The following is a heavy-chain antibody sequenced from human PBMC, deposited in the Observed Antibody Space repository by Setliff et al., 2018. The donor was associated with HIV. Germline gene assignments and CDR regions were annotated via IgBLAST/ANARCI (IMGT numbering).Heavy chain of an antibody. CDR3: ARDQAYYYDNSAYYPDAFDL. V-gene: IGHV1-69*10. Sequence: SVKVSCKASGGTFSSYGINWVRQAPGQGLEWMGGIIPILGIANYAQKFQGRVTINADKSTSTAYMELSSLRSEDTAVYYCARDQAYYYDNSAYYPDAFDLWCQGTMVTVSS. CDR2: IIPILGIA. J-gene: IGHJ3*01. CDR1: GGTFSSYG. D-gene: IGHD3-22*01.